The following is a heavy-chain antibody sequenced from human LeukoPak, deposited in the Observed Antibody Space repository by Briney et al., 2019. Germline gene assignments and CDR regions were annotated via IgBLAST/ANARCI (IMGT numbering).Heavy chain of an antibody. CDR2: IYTSGST. CDR1: VGSISSGSYY. D-gene: IGHD2-2*01. V-gene: IGHV4-61*02. CDR3: ARELTVVPAAWFDP. J-gene: IGHJ5*02. Sequence: SQTLSLTCTVSVGSISSGSYYWSWIRQPAGKGLEWIGRIYTSGSTNYNPSLKSRVTISVDTSKNQFSLKLSSVTAADTAVYYCARELTVVPAAWFDPWGQGTLVTVSS.